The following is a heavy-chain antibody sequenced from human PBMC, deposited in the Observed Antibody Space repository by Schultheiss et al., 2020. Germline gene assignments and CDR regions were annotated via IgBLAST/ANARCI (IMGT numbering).Heavy chain of an antibody. CDR1: GGSISSYY. D-gene: IGHD3-10*01. V-gene: IGHV4-59*01. J-gene: IGHJ4*02. CDR2: INHSGST. CDR3: ARDRGYGYFASGSYHPYYFDY. Sequence: SETLSLTCTVSGGSISSYYWSWIRQPPGKGLEWIGEINHSGSTNYNPSLKSRVTILIDKSKNQFSLKLSSVTAADTALYYCARDRGYGYFASGSYHPYYFDYWGQGILVTVSS.